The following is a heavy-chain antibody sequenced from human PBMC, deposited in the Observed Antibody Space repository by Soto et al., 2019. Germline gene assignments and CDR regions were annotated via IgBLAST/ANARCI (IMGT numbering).Heavy chain of an antibody. Sequence: QVQLVQSGAEVKKPGASVKVSCKASGYTFTSYDINWVRQATGQGLEWMGWMNPNSGNTGYAQKFQGRVTMTRNTSISTAYMELSSLRSEDTAVYYCAGGRYGIAAAGKGGRYYGMDVWGQGTTVTVSS. D-gene: IGHD6-13*01. CDR3: AGGRYGIAAAGKGGRYYGMDV. CDR1: GYTFTSYD. J-gene: IGHJ6*02. V-gene: IGHV1-8*01. CDR2: MNPNSGNT.